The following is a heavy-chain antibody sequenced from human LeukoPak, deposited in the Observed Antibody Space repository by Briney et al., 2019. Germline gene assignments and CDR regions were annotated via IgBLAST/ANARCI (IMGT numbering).Heavy chain of an antibody. CDR2: ISSTSSYI. D-gene: IGHD5-12*01. Sequence: GGSLRLSCAASGFTFSTYSMNWVRQAPGERLEWGSSISSTSSYIYYADSVKGRFTISRDNAKNSVYLHMNSLRAEDTAVYYCATDPSGNDYHWGQGTLVTVSS. J-gene: IGHJ4*02. V-gene: IGHV3-21*01. CDR1: GFTFSTYS. CDR3: ATDPSGNDYH.